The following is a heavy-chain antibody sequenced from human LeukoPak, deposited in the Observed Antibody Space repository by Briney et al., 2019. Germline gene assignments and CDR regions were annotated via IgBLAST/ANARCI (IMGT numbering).Heavy chain of an antibody. D-gene: IGHD6-19*01. CDR1: GFTFSSYG. CDR3: ARVEGTDSSAWYFDY. Sequence: GGSLRLSCAASGFTFSSYGMHWVRQAPGKGLEWVALIWYDGTYKYYADSVKGRSTISRDNSKNTLYLQMNSLRAEDTAVYYCARVEGTDSSAWYFDYWGQGTLVTVSS. J-gene: IGHJ4*02. CDR2: IWYDGTYK. V-gene: IGHV3-33*01.